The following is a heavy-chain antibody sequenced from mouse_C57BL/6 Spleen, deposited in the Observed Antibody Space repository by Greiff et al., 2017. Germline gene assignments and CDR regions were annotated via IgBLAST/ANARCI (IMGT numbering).Heavy chain of an antibody. CDR1: GFSLTSYG. Sequence: VQLQQSGPGLVQPSQSLSITCTVSGFSLTSYGVHWVRQSPGKGLEWLGVIWRGGSTDYNAAFMSRLSITKDNSKSQVFFKMNSLQADDTAIYYCAKNGHYSNPYAMDYWGQGTSVTVSS. J-gene: IGHJ4*01. V-gene: IGHV2-5*01. CDR3: AKNGHYSNPYAMDY. D-gene: IGHD2-5*01. CDR2: IWRGGST.